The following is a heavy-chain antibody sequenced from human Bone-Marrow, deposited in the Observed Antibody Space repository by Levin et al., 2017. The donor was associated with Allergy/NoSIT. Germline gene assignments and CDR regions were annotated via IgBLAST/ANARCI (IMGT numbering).Heavy chain of an antibody. V-gene: IGHV3-66*02. CDR1: GFTVSNNY. D-gene: IGHD3-16*01. CDR2: IYSGGGT. Sequence: GESLKISCAASGFTVSNNYMSWVRQAPGKGLEWVSLIYSGGGTHYADSVKGRFTISRDNSKNTLSLQMNSLRPDDTAVYYCAGGPSRGYRGQGTLVTVSS. CDR3: AGGPSRGY. J-gene: IGHJ4*02.